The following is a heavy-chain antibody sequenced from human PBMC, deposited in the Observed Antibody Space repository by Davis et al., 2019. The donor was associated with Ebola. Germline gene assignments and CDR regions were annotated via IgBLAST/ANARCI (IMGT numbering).Heavy chain of an antibody. D-gene: IGHD6-25*01. J-gene: IGHJ4*02. Sequence: PSETLSLTCTVSGDSISSGSYYWAWIRQPPGKGLEWIGSLFHTGTTYYNPSLKSRVTMSVDTSKNQFSLKLRSVTATDTAVYYCARQRATAVNYWGRGTLVAVSS. CDR2: LFHTGTT. V-gene: IGHV4-39*01. CDR1: GDSISSGSYY. CDR3: ARQRATAVNY.